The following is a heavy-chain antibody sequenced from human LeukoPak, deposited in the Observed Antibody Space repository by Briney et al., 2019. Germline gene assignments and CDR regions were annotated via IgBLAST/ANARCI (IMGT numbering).Heavy chain of an antibody. V-gene: IGHV3-30*18. CDR3: AKEADSSGYGANFDY. D-gene: IGHD5-12*01. CDR1: GFTFSSYG. J-gene: IGHJ4*02. CDR2: ISYDGSTK. Sequence: QSGGSLRLSCAASGFTFSSYGMQWVRQAPGEGLEWVAVISYDGSTKYYGDTVKGRFTISRDNSENTLYLQMDSLRTEDTAVYYCAKEADSSGYGANFDYWGQGTLVTVSS.